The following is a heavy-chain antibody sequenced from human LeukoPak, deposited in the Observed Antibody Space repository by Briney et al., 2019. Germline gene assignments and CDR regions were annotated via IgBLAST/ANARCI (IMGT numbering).Heavy chain of an antibody. V-gene: IGHV4-39*07. CDR3: ARTTEGYCSSTRCYGFSYYYYMDV. CDR2: IYYSGST. J-gene: IGHJ6*03. Sequence: SETLSLTCTVSGGSISSRSYYWGWIRQPPGKGLEWIGSIYYSGSTYYNPSLQSRVTISVDTSKNQFSLKLSSVTAADTAVYYCARTTEGYCSSTRCYGFSYYYYMDVWGKGTTVTISS. D-gene: IGHD2-2*01. CDR1: GGSISSRSYY.